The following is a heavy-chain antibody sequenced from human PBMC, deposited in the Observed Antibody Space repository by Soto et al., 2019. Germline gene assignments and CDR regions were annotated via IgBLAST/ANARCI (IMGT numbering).Heavy chain of an antibody. Sequence: PSQTLSLTCAAEGGSFSDLYWSRIRKHPGKGLEWIGEINHSGSTNYNPSLKSRVTISVDTSKNQFSLKLSSVTAADTAVYYCARTPLRGVRGYYYYGMDVWGQGPTVTVSS. CDR2: INHSGST. J-gene: IGHJ6*02. CDR1: GGSFSDLY. V-gene: IGHV4-34*01. D-gene: IGHD3-10*01. CDR3: ARTPLRGVRGYYYYGMDV.